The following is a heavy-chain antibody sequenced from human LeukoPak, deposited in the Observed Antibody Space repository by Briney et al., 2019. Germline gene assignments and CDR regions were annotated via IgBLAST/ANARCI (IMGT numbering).Heavy chain of an antibody. J-gene: IGHJ6*02. CDR1: GYTFTSYG. D-gene: IGHD2-2*01. CDR2: ISAYNGNT. CDR3: AREVEVVVVPAALHLVRDGLATYYYYGMDV. Sequence: ASVKVSCKASGYTFTSYGISWVRQAPGQGLEWMGWISAYNGNTNYAQKLQGRVTMTTDTSTSTAYMELRSLRSDDTAVYYCAREVEVVVVPAALHLVRDGLATYYYYGMDVWGQGTTVTVSS. V-gene: IGHV1-18*01.